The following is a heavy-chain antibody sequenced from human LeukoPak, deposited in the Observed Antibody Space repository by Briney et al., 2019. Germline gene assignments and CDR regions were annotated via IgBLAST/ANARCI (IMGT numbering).Heavy chain of an antibody. CDR1: GGTFTHYV. J-gene: IGHJ3*01. D-gene: IGHD3-10*01. V-gene: IGHV1-69*06. CDR3: AREGGYYSESGNLVDASDV. CDR2: IAPISGTP. Sequence: ASVKVSCKASGGTFTHYVISWVRQAPGQGLEWMGGIAPISGTPMYAQRFQGRVTISADTSTYTAFMEMSSLTSEDTAMYYCAREGGYYSESGNLVDASDVWGQGTMVTVSA.